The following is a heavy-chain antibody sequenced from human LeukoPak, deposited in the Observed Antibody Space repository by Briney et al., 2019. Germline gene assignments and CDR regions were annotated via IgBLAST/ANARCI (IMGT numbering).Heavy chain of an antibody. Sequence: ASVKVSCKASGYTFTSYYMHWVRQAPGQGLEWMGIINPSGGSTSYAQKFQGRVTMTRDTSTSTVYMELSSLRSEDTAVYYCATTLPERGSYDYWGQGTLVNVSS. V-gene: IGHV1-46*01. J-gene: IGHJ4*02. CDR1: GYTFTSYY. D-gene: IGHD3-10*01. CDR2: INPSGGST. CDR3: ATTLPERGSYDY.